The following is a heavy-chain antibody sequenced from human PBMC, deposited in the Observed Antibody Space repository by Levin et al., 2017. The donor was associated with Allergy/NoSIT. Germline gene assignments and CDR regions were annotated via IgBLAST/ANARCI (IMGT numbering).Heavy chain of an antibody. CDR3: ARALSDY. CDR2: ISGSGGSGDST. J-gene: IGHJ4*02. V-gene: IGHV3-23*01. CDR1: GFTFSIYA. Sequence: GGSLRLSCAASGFTFSIYAMSWVRQTPGKGLEWVSTISGSGGSGDSTYYADSVKGRFTISRDNSKNTLYLQMNSLRAEDTAVYYCARALSDYWGQGTLVTVSS.